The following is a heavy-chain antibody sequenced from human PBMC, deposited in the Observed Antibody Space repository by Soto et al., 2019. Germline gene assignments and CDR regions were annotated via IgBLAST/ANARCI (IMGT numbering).Heavy chain of an antibody. Sequence: PSETLSLTCSVSGGSFSSSNYYWGWIRQPPGKGLEYIGNIFYSGSTYSNPSLKSRLTMSVDTSKNQFSLKLSSVTAADTAVYYCARHAVGTTYDFWGQGTLVTVSS. CDR1: GGSFSSSNYY. J-gene: IGHJ4*02. CDR3: ARHAVGTTYDF. CDR2: IFYSGST. V-gene: IGHV4-39*01.